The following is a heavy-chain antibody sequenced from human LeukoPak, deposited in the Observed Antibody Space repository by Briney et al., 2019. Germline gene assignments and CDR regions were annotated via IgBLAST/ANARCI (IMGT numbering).Heavy chain of an antibody. Sequence: GGPLRLSCAASGFTFSSYWMHWVRQAPGKGLVWVSRINSDGSSTSYADSVKGRFTISRDNAKNPLDLQMHSRRAEDTAVYDCARESRGGDLWRGEPVDYWGQGTLVSVSS. CDR3: ARESRGGDLWRGEPVDY. J-gene: IGHJ4*02. CDR2: INSDGSST. V-gene: IGHV3-74*01. CDR1: GFTFSSYW. D-gene: IGHD3-3*01.